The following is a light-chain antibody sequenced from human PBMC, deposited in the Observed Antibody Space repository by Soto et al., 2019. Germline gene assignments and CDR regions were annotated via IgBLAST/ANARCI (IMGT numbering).Light chain of an antibody. CDR2: AAS. V-gene: IGKV3-20*01. J-gene: IGKJ1*01. CDR3: QQYSTTPRT. CDR1: QSVRSDS. Sequence: EIVLTQSPGTLSLSPGERAALYGRASQSVRSDSLAWYQQKPGQAPTLLIYAASYRATGIPDRFTGSGSGTDFTLTISSLEPEDSGVYYCQQYSTTPRTFGQGTKVDIK.